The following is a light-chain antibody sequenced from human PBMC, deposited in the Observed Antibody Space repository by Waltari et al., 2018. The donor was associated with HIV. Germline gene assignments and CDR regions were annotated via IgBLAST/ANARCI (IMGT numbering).Light chain of an antibody. J-gene: IGKJ2*01. V-gene: IGKV1-5*03. Sequence: DIQMTQSPSTLSASVGDRVTITCRASQSISTWLAWYQQKPGKAPNLLIYKASSLESVVPSRFSGSGSGTEFTLTISSLQPDDFATYFCQQYNSYSPYTFGQGTKLEIK. CDR1: QSISTW. CDR3: QQYNSYSPYT. CDR2: KAS.